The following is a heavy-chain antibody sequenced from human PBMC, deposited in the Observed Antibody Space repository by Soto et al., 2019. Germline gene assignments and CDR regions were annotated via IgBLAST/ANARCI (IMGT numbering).Heavy chain of an antibody. Sequence: GASVKVSCKAFGGTFSSYAISWVRQAPGQGLEWMGGIIPIFGTANYAQKFQGRVAITADKSTSTAYMELSSLRSEDTAVYYCARAEMATLDFDYWGQGTLVTVSS. D-gene: IGHD5-12*01. CDR3: ARAEMATLDFDY. CDR1: GGTFSSYA. V-gene: IGHV1-69*06. J-gene: IGHJ4*02. CDR2: IIPIFGTA.